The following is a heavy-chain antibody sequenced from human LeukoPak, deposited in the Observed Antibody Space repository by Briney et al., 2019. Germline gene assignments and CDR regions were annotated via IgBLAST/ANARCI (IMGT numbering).Heavy chain of an antibody. CDR3: AKGGGVTSIYYLCYYMDV. Sequence: PGGSLRLSCAASGFTFDDYAMNWVRQAPGKGLEWVSLINGDGGGTYYVDSVKGRFTISRDNSKNSLYLQMNSLRTEDTALYYFAKGGGVTSIYYLCYYMDVWGKGNTVTVSS. J-gene: IGHJ6*03. D-gene: IGHD2-21*02. CDR2: INGDGGGT. CDR1: GFTFDDYA. V-gene: IGHV3-43*02.